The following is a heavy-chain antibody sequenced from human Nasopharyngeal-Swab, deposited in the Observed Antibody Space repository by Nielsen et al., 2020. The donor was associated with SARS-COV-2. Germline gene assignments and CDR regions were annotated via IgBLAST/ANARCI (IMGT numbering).Heavy chain of an antibody. Sequence: SVKVSCKASGGTFSSYAISWVRQDPGQGLEWMGGIIPIFGTANYAQKFQGRVTITADESTSTAYMELSSLRSEDTAVYYCASAEGRTGYYYYMDVWGKGTTVTVSS. CDR3: ASAEGRTGYYYYMDV. V-gene: IGHV1-69*13. CDR2: IIPIFGTA. CDR1: GGTFSSYA. J-gene: IGHJ6*03. D-gene: IGHD3/OR15-3a*01.